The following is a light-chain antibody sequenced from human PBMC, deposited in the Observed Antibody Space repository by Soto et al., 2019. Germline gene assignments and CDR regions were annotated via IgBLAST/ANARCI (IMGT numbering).Light chain of an antibody. J-gene: IGLJ2*01. CDR3: SSYTSCSPLL. Sequence: QSVLTQPASVSGSPGQSITISCTGTSSDVGGYNYVSWYQQHPGKAPKLMIYEVSKRPSGVSNRFSGSKSGNTASLTISGLQAEDEAHYYCSSYTSCSPLLFGGGTTVTVL. CDR1: SSDVGGYNY. V-gene: IGLV2-14*01. CDR2: EVS.